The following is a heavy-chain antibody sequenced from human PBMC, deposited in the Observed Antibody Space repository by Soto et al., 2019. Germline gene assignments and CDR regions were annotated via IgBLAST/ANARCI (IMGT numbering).Heavy chain of an antibody. CDR2: IWYDGSNK. Sequence: QVQLVESGGGVVQPGRSLRLSCAASGFTFSSYGMHWVRQAPGKGLEWVAVIWYDGSNKYYADSVKGRFTISRDNSKNTLYLQMNRLRAEDTAVYYCARGGNSGYAFAFDIWGQGPMVTVSS. J-gene: IGHJ3*02. D-gene: IGHD5-12*01. CDR1: GFTFSSYG. CDR3: ARGGNSGYAFAFDI. V-gene: IGHV3-33*01.